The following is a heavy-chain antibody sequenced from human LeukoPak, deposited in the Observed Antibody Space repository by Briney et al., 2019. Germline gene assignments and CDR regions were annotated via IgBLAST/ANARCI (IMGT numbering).Heavy chain of an antibody. J-gene: IGHJ3*02. CDR3: TRVYGDYSRVTTVTKQATGDAFDI. Sequence: PGRSLRLSCAASGFTFSSYGMHWVRQAPGKGLEWVAVIWYDGSNKYYADSVKGRFTISRDNSKNTLYLQMNSLRAEDTAVYYCTRVYGDYSRVTTVTKQATGDAFDIWGQGTMVTVSS. CDR2: IWYDGSNK. CDR1: GFTFSSYG. D-gene: IGHD4-17*01. V-gene: IGHV3-33*01.